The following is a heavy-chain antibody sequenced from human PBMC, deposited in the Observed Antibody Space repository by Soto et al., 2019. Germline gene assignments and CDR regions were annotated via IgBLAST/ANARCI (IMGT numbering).Heavy chain of an antibody. Sequence: TGGSLRLSCAASGFTFSGYWMHWVRQAPGKGLVWVSRINSDENSKAYADSVKGRFTISRDNAKNTLYLQMNSLRAEDTAVYYCARVEYNSNWSWFDPWSQGTLVTVSS. D-gene: IGHD4-4*01. V-gene: IGHV3-74*01. CDR2: INSDENSK. CDR1: GFTFSGYW. CDR3: ARVEYNSNWSWFDP. J-gene: IGHJ5*02.